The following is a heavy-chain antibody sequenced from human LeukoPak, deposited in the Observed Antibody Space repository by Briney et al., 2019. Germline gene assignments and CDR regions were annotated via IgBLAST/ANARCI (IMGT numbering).Heavy chain of an antibody. Sequence: PSETLSLTCTVSGGSVSSGSYYWSWIRQPPGKGLEWIGYIYYSGNTNYNPSLKSRVTISVDTSKNQFSLKLSSVTAADTAVYYCAVYDSSGYWFDYWGQGTLVTVSS. D-gene: IGHD3-22*01. CDR3: AVYDSSGYWFDY. J-gene: IGHJ4*02. V-gene: IGHV4-61*01. CDR1: GGSVSSGSYY. CDR2: IYYSGNT.